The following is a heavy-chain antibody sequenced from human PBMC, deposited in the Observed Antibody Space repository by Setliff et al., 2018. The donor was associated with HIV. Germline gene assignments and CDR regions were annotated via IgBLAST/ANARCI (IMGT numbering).Heavy chain of an antibody. CDR1: GYTFTDYY. V-gene: IGHV1-69-2*01. CDR3: ASGPEWNLDY. J-gene: IGHJ4*02. D-gene: IGHD3-3*01. Sequence: ASVKVSCKASGYTFTDYYMHWVKQAPGKGPEWMGRVDPEDGRAIYTEKLRGRVTITADTSTDTAYMELRSLTSEDTAVYYCASGPEWNLDYWGQGTLVTV. CDR2: VDPEDGRA.